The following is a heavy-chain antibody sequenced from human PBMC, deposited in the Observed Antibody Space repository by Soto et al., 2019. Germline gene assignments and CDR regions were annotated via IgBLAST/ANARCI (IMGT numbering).Heavy chain of an antibody. Sequence: SETLSLTCTVSGGSISSYYWSWIRQPPGKGLEWIGYIYYSGSTNYNPSLKSRVTISVDTSKNQFSLKLSSVTAADTAVYYCARGDTGGAFDIWGQGTMVTVSS. V-gene: IGHV4-59*01. CDR2: IYYSGST. D-gene: IGHD3-10*01. J-gene: IGHJ3*02. CDR3: ARGDTGGAFDI. CDR1: GGSISSYY.